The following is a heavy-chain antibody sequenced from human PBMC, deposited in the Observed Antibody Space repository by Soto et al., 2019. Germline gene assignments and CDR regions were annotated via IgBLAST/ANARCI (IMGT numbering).Heavy chain of an antibody. D-gene: IGHD3-10*01. CDR3: VRGVMVRGVSYYFDY. CDR2: IKCDGSEK. J-gene: IGHJ4*02. Sequence: GGSLRLSCAASGFTFSSSWMHWVCQAPEKGLEWVADIKCDGSEKYYVDSVKGRLTISRDNAKNSLYLQVNSLRAEDMTVYYCVRGVMVRGVSYYFDYWGQGTLVTVSS. V-gene: IGHV3-7*03. CDR1: GFTFSSSW.